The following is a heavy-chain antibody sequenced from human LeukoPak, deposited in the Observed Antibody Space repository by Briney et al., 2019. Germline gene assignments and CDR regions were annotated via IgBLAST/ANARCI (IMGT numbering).Heavy chain of an antibody. CDR1: GGSISSYY. Sequence: SETLSLTCTVSGGSISSYYWSWIRQPPGKGLEWIGYIYYSGSTNYNPSLKSRVTISVDTSKNQFSLKLSSVTAADTAVYYCARGLAAAGLYFDYWGQGTLVTVSS. J-gene: IGHJ4*02. CDR3: ARGLAAAGLYFDY. D-gene: IGHD6-13*01. CDR2: IYYSGST. V-gene: IGHV4-59*01.